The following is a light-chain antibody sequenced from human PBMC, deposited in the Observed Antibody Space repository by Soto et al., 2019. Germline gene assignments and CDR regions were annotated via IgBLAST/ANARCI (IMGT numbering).Light chain of an antibody. V-gene: IGKV3-15*01. Sequence: EIVMTQSPATLSVSPGERAILSCRASQSVRSNLAWYQQKPGQAPRLLIYGASTRATGIPARFSGSGSGTEFTLTISSLQSEDLAVYYCHQYNKWTASLTFGGGTRVEIK. CDR3: HQYNKWTASLT. J-gene: IGKJ4*01. CDR2: GAS. CDR1: QSVRSN.